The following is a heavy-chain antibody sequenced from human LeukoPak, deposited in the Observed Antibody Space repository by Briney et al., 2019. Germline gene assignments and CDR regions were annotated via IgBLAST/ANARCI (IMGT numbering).Heavy chain of an antibody. CDR2: ISAYNGNT. CDR1: GYTFTSYG. V-gene: IGHV1-18*01. CDR3: ARDGDDFWSGYLDWFDP. Sequence: GASVKVSCKASGYTFTSYGISWVRQAPGQGPEWMGWISAYNGNTNYAQKLQGRVTMTTDTSTSTAYMELRSLRSDDTAVYYCARDGDDFWSGYLDWFDPWGQGTLVTVSS. J-gene: IGHJ5*02. D-gene: IGHD3-3*01.